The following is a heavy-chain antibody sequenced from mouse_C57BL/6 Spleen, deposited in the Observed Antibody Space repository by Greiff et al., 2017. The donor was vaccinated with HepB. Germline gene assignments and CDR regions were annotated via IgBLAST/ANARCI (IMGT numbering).Heavy chain of an antibody. CDR1: GYSITSGYY. V-gene: IGHV3-6*01. D-gene: IGHD3-1*01. Sequence: DVQLQESGPGLVKPSQSLSLTCSVTGYSITSGYYWNWIRQFPGNKLEWMGYISYDGSNNYNPSLKNRISITRDTSKNQFFLKLNSVTTEDTATYYCARDRERYAMDYWGQGTSVTVSS. J-gene: IGHJ4*01. CDR2: ISYDGSN. CDR3: ARDRERYAMDY.